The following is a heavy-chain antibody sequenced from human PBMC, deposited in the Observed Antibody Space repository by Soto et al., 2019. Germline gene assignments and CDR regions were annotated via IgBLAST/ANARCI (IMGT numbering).Heavy chain of an antibody. CDR3: ARASGGEYYDSRQYYYYY. J-gene: IGHJ4*02. CDR1: GYKFIDYW. D-gene: IGHD3-22*01. Sequence: LGESLKISCQASGYKFIDYWIGWVRQVPGKGLEWMGSFYPGDFDIKYSPSFRGQVTISVDKSTTTAYLQWSSLKDSDTAIYYCARASGGEYYDSRQYYYYYWGQGTLVTVSS. CDR2: FYPGDFDI. V-gene: IGHV5-51*01.